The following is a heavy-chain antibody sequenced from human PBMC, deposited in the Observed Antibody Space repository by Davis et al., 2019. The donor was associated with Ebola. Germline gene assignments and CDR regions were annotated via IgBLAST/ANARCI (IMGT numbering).Heavy chain of an antibody. CDR2: IFPFLGTS. D-gene: IGHD2-8*01. CDR3: ARGETLILHTFDV. J-gene: IGHJ3*01. Sequence: SVKVSCKASGGTFTNYAVSWVRQAPGQGLEWMGGIFPFLGTSNYAQKFQGRVTITADDSTSTAYMELRSLRSDDTAMYYCARGETLILHTFDVWGQRTMVTVSS. V-gene: IGHV1-69*13. CDR1: GGTFTNYA.